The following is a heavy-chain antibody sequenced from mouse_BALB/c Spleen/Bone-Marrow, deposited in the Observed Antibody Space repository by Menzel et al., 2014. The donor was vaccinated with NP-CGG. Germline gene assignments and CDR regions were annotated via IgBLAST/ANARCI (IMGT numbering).Heavy chain of an antibody. J-gene: IGHJ3*01. D-gene: IGHD2-10*02. Sequence: EVQLQEPGGGLVQPGGSLKLSCATSGFTFSDYYMYWVRQTPEKRLEWVAFISNGGVNTYYPDTVKGRFTIFRDNAKNTLYLQMSRLKSEDTAMYYCARHPYGNYGWFAYWGQGTLVTVSA. CDR2: ISNGGVNT. CDR1: GFTFSDYY. V-gene: IGHV5-12*02. CDR3: ARHPYGNYGWFAY.